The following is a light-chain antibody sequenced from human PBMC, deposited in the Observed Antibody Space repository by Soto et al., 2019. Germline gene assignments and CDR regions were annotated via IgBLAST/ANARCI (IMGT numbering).Light chain of an antibody. CDR1: SGHSSYA. Sequence: QSVLTQSPSASASLGASVKLTCTLSSGHSSYAIAWHQQQPEKGPRYLMKLNSDGSHSKGDEIPDRFSGSSSGAERYLTISSLQSEDEADYYCQTWGSGIGVFGTGTKLTVL. J-gene: IGLJ1*01. CDR3: QTWGSGIGV. CDR2: LNSDGSH. V-gene: IGLV4-69*01.